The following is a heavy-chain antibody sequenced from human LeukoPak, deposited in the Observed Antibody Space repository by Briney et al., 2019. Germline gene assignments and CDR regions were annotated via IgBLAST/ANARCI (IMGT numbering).Heavy chain of an antibody. Sequence: SETLSLTCTVSGGSISSYYWSWIRQPPGKGLEWSGYIYHSGSTNYNPSLKSRVTISVDTSKNQFSQKLSSVTAAATAVYYCASAYWAAAGTSVFDHWGQGTLVTVSS. J-gene: IGHJ4*02. CDR3: ASAYWAAAGTSVFDH. CDR2: IYHSGST. CDR1: GGSISSYY. V-gene: IGHV4-59*08. D-gene: IGHD6-13*01.